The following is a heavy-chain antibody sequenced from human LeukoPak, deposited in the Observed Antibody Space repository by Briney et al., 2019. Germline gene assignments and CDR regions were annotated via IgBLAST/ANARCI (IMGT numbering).Heavy chain of an antibody. CDR2: IRSKAYGGTT. CDR1: GLTFSSYW. V-gene: IGHV3-49*04. CDR3: TRVGMATLPNY. J-gene: IGHJ4*02. Sequence: GGSLRLSCAASGLTFSSYWMHWVRQAPGKGLEWVGFIRSKAYGGTTEYAASVKGRFTISRDDSKSIAYLQMNSLKTEDTAVYYCTRVGMATLPNYWGQGTLVTVSS. D-gene: IGHD5-24*01.